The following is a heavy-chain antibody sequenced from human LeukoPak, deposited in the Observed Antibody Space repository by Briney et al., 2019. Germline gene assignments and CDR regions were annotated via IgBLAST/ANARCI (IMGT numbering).Heavy chain of an antibody. CDR3: ARGRVAGIVVVITTFDY. J-gene: IGHJ4*02. V-gene: IGHV4-34*01. CDR2: ISHSGST. CDR1: GGSFSGYY. Sequence: SETLSLTCAVYGGSFSGYYWSWIRQPPGKGLEWIGEISHSGSTNYNPSLKSRVTISVDTSKNQFSLKLSSVTAADTAVYYCARGRVAGIVVVITTFDYWGQGTLVTVSS. D-gene: IGHD3-22*01.